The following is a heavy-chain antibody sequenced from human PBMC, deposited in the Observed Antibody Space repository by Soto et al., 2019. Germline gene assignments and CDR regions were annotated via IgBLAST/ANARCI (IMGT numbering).Heavy chain of an antibody. V-gene: IGHV3-9*01. CDR2: ISWNSGSI. D-gene: IGHD6-13*01. CDR1: GFTFDDYA. J-gene: IGHJ3*02. CDR3: AKDIAGGESSSWGVLDAFDI. Sequence: EVQLVESGGGLVQPGRSLRLSCAASGFTFDDYAMHWVRQAPGKGLEWVSGISWNSGSIGYADSVKGRFTISRDNAKNSLYLQMNSLRAEDTAMYYCAKDIAGGESSSWGVLDAFDIWGQGTMVTVSS.